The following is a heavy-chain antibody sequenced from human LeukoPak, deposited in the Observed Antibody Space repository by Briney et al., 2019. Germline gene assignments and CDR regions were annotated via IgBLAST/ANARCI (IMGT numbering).Heavy chain of an antibody. Sequence: GESLQISCQGSGYSLTSYWISWVRQMPGKGLEWVGRIDPSDSYTNYSPSFQGHVTISADKSISTAYLQWSSLKASDTAMYYCARHARYYYDSSGSIEGNWGQGTLVTVSS. D-gene: IGHD3-22*01. J-gene: IGHJ4*02. CDR2: IDPSDSYT. CDR3: ARHARYYYDSSGSIEGN. CDR1: GYSLTSYW. V-gene: IGHV5-10-1*01.